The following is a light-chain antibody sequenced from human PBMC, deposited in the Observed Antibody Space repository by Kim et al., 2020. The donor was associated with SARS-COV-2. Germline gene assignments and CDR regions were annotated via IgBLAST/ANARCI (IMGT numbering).Light chain of an antibody. CDR3: QQRSNWPPLT. Sequence: SPGQSATPSCSASQSVSSYLAWYQQKPGQAPRLLIYDASNRATGIPARFSGSGSGTDFTLTISSLEPEDFAVYYCQQRSNWPPLTFGGGTKVDIK. V-gene: IGKV3-11*01. CDR1: QSVSSY. J-gene: IGKJ4*01. CDR2: DAS.